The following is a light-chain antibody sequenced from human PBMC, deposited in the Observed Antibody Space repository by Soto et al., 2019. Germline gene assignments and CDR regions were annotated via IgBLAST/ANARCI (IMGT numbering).Light chain of an antibody. V-gene: IGKV1-8*01. CDR2: AAS. Sequence: AIRMTQSPSSLSASTGDRVTITCRASQAINNYLVWFQQKPGKAPKVLIYAASTLQTGVPSRFSGSGSGTDFILTINWLQSEEFATYYCQQYYDYPRTFGQGTKVEIK. CDR3: QQYYDYPRT. CDR1: QAINNY. J-gene: IGKJ1*01.